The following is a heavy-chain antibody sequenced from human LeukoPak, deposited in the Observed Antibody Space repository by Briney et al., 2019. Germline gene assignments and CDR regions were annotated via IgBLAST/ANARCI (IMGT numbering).Heavy chain of an antibody. D-gene: IGHD3-9*01. J-gene: IGHJ4*02. CDR2: INPNRGGT. CDR1: GFTFTAYY. Sequence: ASVKVSCKASGFTFTAYYMHWVRQAPGQRLEWMGWINPNRGGTNYAQKFQGRVIMTWDTSISTASMELSRLRSDDTAVYYCARGPHVLRYFDWLLLGLDYWGQGTLVTVSS. CDR3: ARGPHVLRYFDWLLLGLDY. V-gene: IGHV1-2*02.